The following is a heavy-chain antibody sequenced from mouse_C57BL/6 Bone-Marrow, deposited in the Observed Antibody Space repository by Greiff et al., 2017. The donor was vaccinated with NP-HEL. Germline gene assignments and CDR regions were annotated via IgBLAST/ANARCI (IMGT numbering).Heavy chain of an antibody. J-gene: IGHJ3*01. CDR1: GYTFTSYW. CDR3: ARSRYSNLAWFAY. Sequence: QVQLQQPGAELVMPGASVKLSCKASGYTFTSYWMHWVKQRPGQGLEWIGEIDPSDSYTNYNQKFKGKSTLTVDKSSSTAYMQLSSLTSEDSAVYYCARSRYSNLAWFAYWGQGTLVTVSA. V-gene: IGHV1-69*01. CDR2: IDPSDSYT. D-gene: IGHD2-5*01.